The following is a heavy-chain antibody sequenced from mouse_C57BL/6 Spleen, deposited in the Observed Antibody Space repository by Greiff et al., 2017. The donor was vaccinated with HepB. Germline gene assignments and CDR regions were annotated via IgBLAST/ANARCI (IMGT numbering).Heavy chain of an antibody. CDR1: GYTFTSYW. Sequence: QVQLQQPGAELVRPGSSVKLSCKASGYTFTSYWMHWVKQRPGQGLEWIGEIDPSDSYTNYNQKFKGKSTLTVDKSSSTAYMQLSSLTSEDSAVYYCARSLGYDYDGFDYWGQGTTLTVSS. D-gene: IGHD2-4*01. CDR2: IDPSDSYT. V-gene: IGHV1-69*01. CDR3: ARSLGYDYDGFDY. J-gene: IGHJ2*01.